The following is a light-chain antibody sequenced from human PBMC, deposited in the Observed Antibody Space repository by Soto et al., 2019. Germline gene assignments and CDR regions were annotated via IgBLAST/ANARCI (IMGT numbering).Light chain of an antibody. J-gene: IGKJ1*01. CDR2: DAS. CDR1: QSVSSSR. CDR3: QQYGTSTGP. V-gene: IGKV3-20*01. Sequence: EIELTKSRGTLYLSTGERATLSCSSSQSVSSSRLAWYRQKPGQAPRLLIYDASSRAPGIPDRFSGSGSGTDFALTISRLEPEDFAVYYCQQYGTSTGPFGQLSKVAIK.